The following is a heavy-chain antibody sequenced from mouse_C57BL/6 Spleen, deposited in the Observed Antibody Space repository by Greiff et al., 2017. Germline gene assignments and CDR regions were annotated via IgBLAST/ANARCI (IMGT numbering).Heavy chain of an antibody. CDR1: GYTFTNYW. CDR3: ARGGYGSSGWYFDV. V-gene: IGHV1-63*01. CDR2: IYPGGGYT. D-gene: IGHD1-1*01. Sequence: QVQLKESGAELVRPGTSVKMSCKASGYTFTNYWIGWAKQRPGHGLEWIGDIYPGGGYTNYNEKFKGKATLTADKSSSTAYMQFSSLTSEDSAIYYCARGGYGSSGWYFDVWGTGTTVTVSS. J-gene: IGHJ1*03.